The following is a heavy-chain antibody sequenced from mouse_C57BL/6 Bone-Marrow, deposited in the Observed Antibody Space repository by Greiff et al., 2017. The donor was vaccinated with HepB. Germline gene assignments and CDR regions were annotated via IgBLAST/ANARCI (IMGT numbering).Heavy chain of an antibody. CDR2: IHPNSGST. V-gene: IGHV1-64*01. CDR3: AYYGSSSAY. CDR1: GYTFTSYW. D-gene: IGHD1-1*01. J-gene: IGHJ3*01. Sequence: VQLQESGAELVKPGASVKLSCKASGYTFTSYWMHWVKQRPGQGLEWIGMIHPNSGSTNYNEKFKSKATLTVDKSSSTAYMQLSSLTSEDSAVYYCAYYGSSSAYWGQGTLVTVSA.